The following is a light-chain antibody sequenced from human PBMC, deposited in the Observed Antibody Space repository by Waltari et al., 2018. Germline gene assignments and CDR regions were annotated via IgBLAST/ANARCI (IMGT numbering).Light chain of an antibody. CDR1: QSVSSNY. V-gene: IGKV3-20*01. J-gene: IGKJ3*01. CDR3: QHYGRSPLFT. Sequence: EIVLTQSPGTLSLSPGERATLSCRASQSVSSNYLAWYQQKPGQAPRLLIYGASSRATGIPNRFSGSGSGTDFTLTISRLEPEDFAVYYCQHYGRSPLFTFGPGTKVDIK. CDR2: GAS.